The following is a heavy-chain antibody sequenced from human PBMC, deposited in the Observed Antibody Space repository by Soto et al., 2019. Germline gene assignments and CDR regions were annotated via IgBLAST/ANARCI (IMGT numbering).Heavy chain of an antibody. CDR3: AAVSVFYDPQYFDY. CDR2: IVVGSGNT. V-gene: IGHV1-58*01. D-gene: IGHD3-3*01. CDR1: GFTFTSSA. J-gene: IGHJ4*02. Sequence: QMQLVQSGPEVKKPGTSVKVSCKASGFTFTSSAVQWVRQARGQRLEWVGWIVVGSGNTNYAQKFQERVTITRDMSTSTAYMELGSLRSEDTAVYYCAAVSVFYDPQYFDYWGQGTLVTVSS.